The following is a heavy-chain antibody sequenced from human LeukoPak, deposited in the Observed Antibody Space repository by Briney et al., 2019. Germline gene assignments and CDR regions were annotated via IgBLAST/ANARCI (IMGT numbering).Heavy chain of an antibody. CDR1: GFTFSSYG. CDR3: AKGSHYDFWSDAHGLFDY. J-gene: IGHJ4*02. V-gene: IGHV3-30*02. CDR2: IRYDGSNK. D-gene: IGHD3-3*01. Sequence: GGSLRLSCAASGFTFSSYGMHWVRQAPGKGLEWVAFIRYDGSNKYYADSVKGRFTISRDNSKNTLHLQMNSLRAEDTAVYYCAKGSHYDFWSDAHGLFDYWGQGTLVTVSS.